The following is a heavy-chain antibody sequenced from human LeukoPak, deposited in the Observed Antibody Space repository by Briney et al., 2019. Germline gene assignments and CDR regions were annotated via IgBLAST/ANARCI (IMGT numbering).Heavy chain of an antibody. D-gene: IGHD3-16*01. CDR1: GGSFSGYY. V-gene: IGHV4-34*01. CDR3: ARDLGANPPQPYGMDV. J-gene: IGHJ6*02. CDR2: INHSGST. Sequence: SETLSLTCAVYGGSFSGYYWSWIRQPPGKGLEWIGEINHSGSTNYNPSLKSRVTISVDTSKNQFSLKLSSVTAEDTAVYYCARDLGANPPQPYGMDVWGQGTTVTVSS.